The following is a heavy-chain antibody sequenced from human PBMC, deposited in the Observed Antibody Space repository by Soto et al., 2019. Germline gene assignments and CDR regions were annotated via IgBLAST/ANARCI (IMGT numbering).Heavy chain of an antibody. D-gene: IGHD3-16*01. CDR3: AKDRRAGGNSAFYFDF. CDR2: ISATGGGT. J-gene: IGHJ4*02. Sequence: RGSLLLSCAASGFTFSNYAMSWVRQAPGQGLEWVSLISATGGGTYYADSVKCRFTISRDNSHNTLYLQVHSLTAEDTAVYYCAKDRRAGGNSAFYFDFWGQGAQVTVSS. CDR1: GFTFSNYA. V-gene: IGHV3-23*01.